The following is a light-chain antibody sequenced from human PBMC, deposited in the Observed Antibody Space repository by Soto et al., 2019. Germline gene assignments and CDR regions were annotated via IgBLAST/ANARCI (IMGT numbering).Light chain of an antibody. CDR1: QRINSNS. CDR2: GAS. J-gene: IGKJ1*01. CDR3: QQYDTSPT. V-gene: IGKV3-20*01. Sequence: EIVLTQSPGTLSLSPGERATLSCRSSQRINSNSLAWYQQIPGLAPRLLVYGASSRATGIPDRFSGSGSGTDFTLTISRLEPEDFAFYYCQQYDTSPTFGQGTKV.